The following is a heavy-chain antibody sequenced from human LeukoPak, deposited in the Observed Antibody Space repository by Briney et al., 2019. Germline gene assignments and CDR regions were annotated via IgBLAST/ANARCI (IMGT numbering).Heavy chain of an antibody. V-gene: IGHV4-39*07. J-gene: IGHJ6*02. CDR2: IYYSGST. Sequence: SETLSLTCTVSGGSVSSSSYYWGWIRQPPGKGLEWIGSIYYSGSTYYNPSLKSRVTISVDKSKNQFSLKLSSVTAADTAVYYCAIRRTNYYGMDVWGQGTTVTVSS. CDR3: AIRRTNYYGMDV. CDR1: GGSVSSSSYY.